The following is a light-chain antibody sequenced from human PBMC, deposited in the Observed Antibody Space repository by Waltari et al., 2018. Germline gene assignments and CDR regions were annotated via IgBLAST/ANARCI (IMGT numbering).Light chain of an antibody. CDR3: LQHNSYPPT. CDR2: AAT. J-gene: IGKJ1*01. V-gene: IGKV1-17*01. Sequence: DIQMTQSPSSLSASVGDTVTITCRASQGLSSYLNWFQQKPGKAPKLLIYAATTLQSGVPSRFSGSGSGTEFTLTISSLQPEDFAAYYCLQHNSYPPTFGQGTKVAIK. CDR1: QGLSSY.